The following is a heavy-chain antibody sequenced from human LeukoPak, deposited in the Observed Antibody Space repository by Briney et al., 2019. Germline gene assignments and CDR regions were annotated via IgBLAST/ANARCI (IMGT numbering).Heavy chain of an antibody. Sequence: ASVKVSCKASGYTFTGYYMHWVRQAPGQGLEWMGWINPNSGGTNYAQKFQGRVTMTRDTSISTAYMELSRLRSEDTAVYYCARDRENSSGWYFRIYYYYMDVWGKGTTVTVSS. CDR3: ARDRENSSGWYFRIYYYYMDV. V-gene: IGHV1-2*02. CDR2: INPNSGGT. CDR1: GYTFTGYY. D-gene: IGHD6-19*01. J-gene: IGHJ6*03.